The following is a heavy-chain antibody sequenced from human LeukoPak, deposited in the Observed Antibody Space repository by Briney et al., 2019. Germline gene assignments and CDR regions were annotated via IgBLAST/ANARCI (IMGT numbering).Heavy chain of an antibody. V-gene: IGHV3-33*06. J-gene: IGHJ4*02. CDR2: IWYDSSKE. Sequence: GGSLRLSCGASGLSVSKYAMHWVRQAPGKGLEWAAVIWYDSSKEYYLDSVKGRFTISRDNSKNTLYLQMNSLGAEDTAVYYCAKDLCSSRTCTFDYRGQGTLVTVSS. CDR1: GLSVSKYA. CDR3: AKDLCSSRTCTFDY. D-gene: IGHD2-2*01.